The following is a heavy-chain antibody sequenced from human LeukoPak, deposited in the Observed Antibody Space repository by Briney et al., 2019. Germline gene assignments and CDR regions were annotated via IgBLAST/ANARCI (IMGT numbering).Heavy chain of an antibody. CDR1: GYTFTGYY. V-gene: IGHV1-2*02. CDR2: INPDSGGT. Sequence: GASVKVSCKASGYTFTGYYMHWVRQAPGQGLEWMGWINPDSGGTNYAQQFQGRVTMTRDTSISTAYMELSRLRSDDTAVYYCASDLPYYDILTGYQTDSGNYYMDVWGKGTTVTVSS. CDR3: ASDLPYYDILTGYQTDSGNYYMDV. J-gene: IGHJ6*03. D-gene: IGHD3-9*01.